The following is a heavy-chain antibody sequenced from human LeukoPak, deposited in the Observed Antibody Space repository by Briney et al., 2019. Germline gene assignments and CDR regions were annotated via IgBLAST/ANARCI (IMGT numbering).Heavy chain of an antibody. J-gene: IGHJ6*02. CDR3: ARAGMGNSNYYYYGMDV. V-gene: IGHV1-69*04. Sequence: SVKVSCKASGGTFSSYAISWVRQAPGQGLEWMGRIIPILGIANYAQKFQGRVTITADKSTSTAYMELSSLRSEDTAVYYCARAGMGNSNYYYYGMDVWGQGTTVTVSS. CDR2: IIPILGIA. CDR1: GGTFSSYA. D-gene: IGHD4-23*01.